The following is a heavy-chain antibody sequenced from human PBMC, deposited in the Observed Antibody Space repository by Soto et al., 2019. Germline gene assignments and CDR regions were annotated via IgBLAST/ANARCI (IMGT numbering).Heavy chain of an antibody. V-gene: IGHV1-69*08. J-gene: IGHJ6*02. CDR3: ARGLGGRMDD. CDR2: IVPILGET. CDR1: GTIFSSYT. Sequence: QVQLVQSGAEVKKPGSSVRGSCKASGTIFSSYTISWVRQAPGQGLEWMGRIVPILGETNSAQKFQGRVTVPADQSTNPAYMELKCLRLEDPAMYCCARGLGGRMDDWGQGNTVTVSS. D-gene: IGHD3-16*01.